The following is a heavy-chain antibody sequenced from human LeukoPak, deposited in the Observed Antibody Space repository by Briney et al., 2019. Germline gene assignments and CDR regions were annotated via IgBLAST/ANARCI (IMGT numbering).Heavy chain of an antibody. J-gene: IGHJ6*02. Sequence: TGGSLRLSCAASGFTFSSYAMSWVRQAPRKGLEWLSALSGSGGSTYYADSVKGRFTISRDNSENTLYLQMSSLRADDTAVYYCAKGMDHYYYYGMDVWGQGTTVTVSS. D-gene: IGHD2-2*03. CDR2: LSGSGGST. CDR1: GFTFSSYA. V-gene: IGHV3-23*01. CDR3: AKGMDHYYYYGMDV.